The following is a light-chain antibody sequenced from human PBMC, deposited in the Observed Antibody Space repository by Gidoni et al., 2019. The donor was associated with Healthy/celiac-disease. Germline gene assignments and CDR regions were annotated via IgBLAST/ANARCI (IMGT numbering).Light chain of an antibody. J-gene: IGKJ2*01. CDR3: QQYNYWPRT. CDR2: GSS. CDR1: QSVSSN. Sequence: EIMMTQSPATLSVSPGERAPLSCRASQSVSSNLAWYQQKPGQAPRLLIYGSSTRATGIPARFSGSGAGTEFTITISRLQSEDFAVYYCQQYNYWPRTFGQGTKLEIK. V-gene: IGKV3-15*01.